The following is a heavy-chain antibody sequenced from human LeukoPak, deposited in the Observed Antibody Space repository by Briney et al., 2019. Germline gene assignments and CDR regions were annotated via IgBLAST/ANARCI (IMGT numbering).Heavy chain of an antibody. CDR2: IQYTGRT. Sequence: SETLSLTCTVSDDSFTSTNFWWDWVRLPPGKGLEWIGGIQYTGRTFSNPSLKSRVTISVDTSKKQVSLDLRSATAADTAVYYCARRRHHYDSYALWGQGTRVTVSS. J-gene: IGHJ3*01. CDR3: ARRRHHYDSYAL. V-gene: IGHV4-39*01. CDR1: DDSFTSTNFW.